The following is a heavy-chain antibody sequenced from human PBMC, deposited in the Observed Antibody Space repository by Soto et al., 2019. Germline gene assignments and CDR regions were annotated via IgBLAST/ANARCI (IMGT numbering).Heavy chain of an antibody. CDR1: GFTFSSDA. D-gene: IGHD6-13*01. Sequence: GSVRRSCAACGFTFSSDAMVWVRQAPGKGLEWVSAISGSGGSTYYADSVKGRFTISRDNSKNTLYLQMNSLRAEDTAVYYCAYSSTPFDYWGQGTLVTVSS. J-gene: IGHJ4*02. CDR3: AYSSTPFDY. CDR2: ISGSGGST. V-gene: IGHV3-23*01.